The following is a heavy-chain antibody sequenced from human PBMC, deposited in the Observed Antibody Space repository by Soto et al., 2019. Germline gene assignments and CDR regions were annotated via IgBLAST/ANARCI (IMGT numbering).Heavy chain of an antibody. CDR1: NGSFSGYY. CDR3: ARTKGLRRHGAMEI. J-gene: IGHJ3*02. D-gene: IGHD1-1*01. V-gene: IGHV4-34*01. Sequence: QVQLHQWGAGLLKPSETLSLTCTIYNGSFSGYYWGWLRQPPGKGMEWIGHINHSGSTTYNPSLKCRVTIAVDTSENHFSLRLSSMTAADTAVYYCARTKGLRRHGAMEIWGQGTMVTISS. CDR2: INHSGST.